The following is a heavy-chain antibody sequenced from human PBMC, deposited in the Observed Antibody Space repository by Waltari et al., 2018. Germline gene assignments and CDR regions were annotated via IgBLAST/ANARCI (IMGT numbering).Heavy chain of an antibody. Sequence: QVQLVESGGGVVQPGRSLRLSCAASGFTFSSYGMHWVRQAPGKGLEWVAVIWYDGSNKYYADSGKGRFTISRDNSKNTLYLQMNSLRAEDTAVYYCAKEGPISAYGDYGFQYYYYMDVWGKGTTVTVSS. CDR2: IWYDGSNK. CDR1: GFTFSSYG. V-gene: IGHV3-33*06. J-gene: IGHJ6*03. D-gene: IGHD4-17*01. CDR3: AKEGPISAYGDYGFQYYYYMDV.